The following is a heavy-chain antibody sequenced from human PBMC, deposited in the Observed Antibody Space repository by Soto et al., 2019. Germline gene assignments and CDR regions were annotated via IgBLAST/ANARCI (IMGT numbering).Heavy chain of an antibody. Sequence: QVQLVQSGAEVKKPGSSVKVSCKASGGIFRTYAIRWLRQAPGQGLEWMGGIIPIFGIPNYAPSFQRRVTTDAAESTRTADMELIRLRSEATDDYYCARGRDAYAEGNYYNRIDVWGQGTLVTVSS. CDR3: ARGRDAYAEGNYYNRIDV. CDR1: GGIFRTYA. CDR2: IIPIFGIP. V-gene: IGHV1-69*01. J-gene: IGHJ4*02. D-gene: IGHD3-10*01.